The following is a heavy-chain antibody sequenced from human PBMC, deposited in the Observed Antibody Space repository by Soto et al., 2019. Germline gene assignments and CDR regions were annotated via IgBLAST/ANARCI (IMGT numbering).Heavy chain of an antibody. CDR1: GFTLTTYT. CDR3: VRERGLSSFYGMDV. Sequence: GGSLRLSCEASGFTLTTYTMNWVRQASGKGLEWVSSITSSSGHIYYADSVKGRFTISRDNARNSLYLQMNSLRAEDTAVYYCVRERGLSSFYGMDVWGQGTTVTVS. J-gene: IGHJ6*02. CDR2: ITSSSGHI. V-gene: IGHV3-21*01. D-gene: IGHD3-10*01.